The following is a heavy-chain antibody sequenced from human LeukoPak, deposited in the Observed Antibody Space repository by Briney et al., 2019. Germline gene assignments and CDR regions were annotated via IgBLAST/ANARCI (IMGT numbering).Heavy chain of an antibody. CDR2: IKGDGSEK. Sequence: SGGSLRLSCAVSGFIFSTSWMTWVRQAPGKGMEWVANIKGDGSEKYYEDSVKGRFTISRDNAKNSLYLQMTSLTDEDTAVYYCARDGQSYCSSTSCYIAYWGQGTLVTVSS. V-gene: IGHV3-7*01. D-gene: IGHD2-2*02. CDR3: ARDGQSYCSSTSCYIAY. CDR1: GFIFSTSW. J-gene: IGHJ4*02.